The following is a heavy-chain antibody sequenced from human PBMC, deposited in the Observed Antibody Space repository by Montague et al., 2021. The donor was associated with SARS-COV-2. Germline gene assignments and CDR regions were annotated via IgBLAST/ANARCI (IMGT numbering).Heavy chain of an antibody. D-gene: IGHD3-10*01. J-gene: IGHJ6*02. Sequence: SETLSLTCSVSGGSITSSSYYWGWIRQSPDKGLEWIGNIYYSGSTYYNPSLKSRVTISVDTSKYQFSLKLSSVTAADTAVYYCVSLWKYGSGRHYGPWDYYSYGGGDWGQGTTVTVSS. V-gene: IGHV4-39*01. CDR3: VSLWKYGSGRHYGPWDYYSYGGGD. CDR1: GGSITSSSYY. CDR2: IYYSGST.